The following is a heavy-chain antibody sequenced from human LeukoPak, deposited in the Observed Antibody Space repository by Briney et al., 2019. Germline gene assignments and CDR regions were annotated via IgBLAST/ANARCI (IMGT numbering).Heavy chain of an antibody. CDR2: IYYSGST. CDR3: ASLAEGESGRGS. CDR1: GGSISSSSYY. Sequence: SETLSLTCTVSGGSISSSSYYWGWIRQPPGKGLEWIGSIYYSGSTYYNPSLKSRVTISVDTSKNHFSLPLRSVTAADTAVYYCASLAEGESGRGSWGQGTFVTVSP. J-gene: IGHJ5*02. V-gene: IGHV4-39*07. D-gene: IGHD3-10*01.